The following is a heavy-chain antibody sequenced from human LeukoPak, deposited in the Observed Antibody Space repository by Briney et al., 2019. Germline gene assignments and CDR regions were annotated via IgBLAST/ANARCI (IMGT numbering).Heavy chain of an antibody. J-gene: IGHJ5*01. V-gene: IGHV4-31*03. D-gene: IGHD6-13*01. CDR2: IYYSGST. CDR3: ARGGAGTKYSSSLSRPFDP. Sequence: TSETLSLTCTVSGGSISSGGYYWSWIRQHPGKGLEWIGYIYYSGSTYYNPSLKSRVTISVDTSKNQFSLKLSSVTAADTAVYYCARGGAGTKYSSSLSRPFDPWGQGTLVTVSS. CDR1: GGSISSGGYY.